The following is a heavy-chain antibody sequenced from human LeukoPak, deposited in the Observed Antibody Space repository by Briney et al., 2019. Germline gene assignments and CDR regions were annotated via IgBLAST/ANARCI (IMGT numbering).Heavy chain of an antibody. CDR3: AGRGRRTTGTGRRYYYYYYMDV. Sequence: TSETLSLTCAVYGGSFSGYYWSWIRQPPGKGLEWIGEINHSGSTNYNPSLKSRVTISVGTSKNQFSLKLSSVTAADTAVYYCAGRGRRTTGTGRRYYYYYYMDVWGKGTTVTISS. J-gene: IGHJ6*03. D-gene: IGHD1-1*01. V-gene: IGHV4-34*01. CDR2: INHSGST. CDR1: GGSFSGYY.